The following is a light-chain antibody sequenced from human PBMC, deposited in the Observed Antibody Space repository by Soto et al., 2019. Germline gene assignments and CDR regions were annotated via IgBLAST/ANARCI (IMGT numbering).Light chain of an antibody. J-gene: IGLJ1*01. CDR2: EVR. Sequence: QSVLTQPASVSGSLGQSITISCTGTSSDVGEYNYVSWYQQHPGKAPKLMIYEVRNRPSGVSNRFSGSKSGNTASLTISGLQPEDEADYYCSSYTSTSTLYVFGTGTKVTVL. CDR3: SSYTSTSTLYV. V-gene: IGLV2-14*01. CDR1: SSDVGEYNY.